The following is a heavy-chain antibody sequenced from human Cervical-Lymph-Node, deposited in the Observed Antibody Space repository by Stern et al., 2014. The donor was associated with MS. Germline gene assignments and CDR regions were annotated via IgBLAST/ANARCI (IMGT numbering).Heavy chain of an antibody. V-gene: IGHV1-69*01. CDR1: GGSFSMDS. D-gene: IGHD6-13*01. CDR2: LTPMFGTS. Sequence: VQLVESGAEVKKPGSSVKVSCKASGGSFSMDSISWVRQAPGQGLEWMGGLTPMFGTSNDAQKCQGRVTTTADVSTSSAYMELTSLRSEDTAVYFCARDQGGIADSWGQGTLVIVSS. J-gene: IGHJ4*02. CDR3: ARDQGGIADS.